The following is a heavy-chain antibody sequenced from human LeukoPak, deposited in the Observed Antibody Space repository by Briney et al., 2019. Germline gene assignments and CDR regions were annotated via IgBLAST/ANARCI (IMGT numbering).Heavy chain of an antibody. CDR2: ISGSGGST. D-gene: IGHD6-13*01. J-gene: IGHJ6*02. CDR1: GFTFSSYA. Sequence: GGSLRLSCAASGFTFSSYAMSWVRQAPGKGLEWVSAISGSGGSTYYADSVKGRFTISRDNSKNTLYLQMNSLRAEDTAVYYCAKESVIAAAGRYYYYGMDVWGQGTTVTVS. CDR3: AKESVIAAAGRYYYYGMDV. V-gene: IGHV3-23*01.